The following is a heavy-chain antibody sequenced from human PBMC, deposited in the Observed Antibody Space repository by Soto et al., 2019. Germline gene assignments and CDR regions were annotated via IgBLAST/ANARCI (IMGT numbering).Heavy chain of an antibody. V-gene: IGHV1-18*01. CDR3: ASDLHGDPYY. CDR1: GYTCTSYG. Sequence: QFQLVQSGAEVKKPGASVNVSCKASGYTCTSYGITWVRQAPGQVLAWMGWSSAYNGNTNYAQKLQGRVTMTTDTSTSTAYMELRSMKSDDTAVYYWASDLHGDPYYWGQGNLVTVSS. CDR2: SSAYNGNT. J-gene: IGHJ4*02. D-gene: IGHD4-17*01.